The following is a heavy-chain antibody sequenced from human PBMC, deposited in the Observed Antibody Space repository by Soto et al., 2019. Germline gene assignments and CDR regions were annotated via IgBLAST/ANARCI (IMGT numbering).Heavy chain of an antibody. V-gene: IGHV4-34*01. Sequence: QVQLQQWGAGLLKPSETLSLTCAVYGGSFSGYYWSWIRQPPGKGLEWIGEINHSGSTNYNPSLKSRLTISVDTSKNQFSLKLSSVTAADTAVYYCARKLTYYHAFDIWGQGTMVTVSS. J-gene: IGHJ3*02. CDR1: GGSFSGYY. CDR3: ARKLTYYHAFDI. CDR2: INHSGST. D-gene: IGHD3-22*01.